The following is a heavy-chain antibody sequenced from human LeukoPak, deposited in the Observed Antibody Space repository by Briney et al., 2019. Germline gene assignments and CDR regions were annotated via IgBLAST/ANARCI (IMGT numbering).Heavy chain of an antibody. V-gene: IGHV4-59*01. CDR1: GCSIKDYY. CDR3: ARDSWANWFVP. J-gene: IGHJ5*02. CDR2: IYYSGST. Sequence: SETLSLTCTGSGCSIKDYYLSWIRQPPGKGLEWVGYIYYSGSTIYNPALKSRGTITVDTSNNHFSLRLSSVTAADTAVYYCARDSWANWFVPWGQETLVTVPS.